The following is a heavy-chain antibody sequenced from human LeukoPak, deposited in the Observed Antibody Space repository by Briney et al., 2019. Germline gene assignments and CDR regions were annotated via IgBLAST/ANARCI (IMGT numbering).Heavy chain of an antibody. Sequence: PGGSLRLSCVASGFTFSSYWMSWVRQAPGMGLEWVANIKQDGSEKYYVDSVKGRFTISRDNAKNSLYLQMNSLRAEDTAVYYCAREVYCTSTSCYTGYFQHWGQGTLVTVSS. V-gene: IGHV3-7*01. CDR3: AREVYCTSTSCYTGYFQH. CDR2: IKQDGSEK. CDR1: GFTFSSYW. J-gene: IGHJ1*01. D-gene: IGHD2-2*02.